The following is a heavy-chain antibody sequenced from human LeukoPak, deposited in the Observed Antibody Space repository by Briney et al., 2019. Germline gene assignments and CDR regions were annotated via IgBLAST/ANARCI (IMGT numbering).Heavy chain of an antibody. CDR1: GFTFSSYW. D-gene: IGHD6-19*01. J-gene: IGHJ4*02. V-gene: IGHV3-23*01. CDR3: AKYRGSGWYFDY. CDR2: ISSSSDST. Sequence: PGGSLRLSCAASGFTFSSYWMHWVRQAPGKGLEWVSTISSSSDSTYYADSVKGRFTISRDNSKNTLYLQMNSLRAEDTAVYNCAKYRGSGWYFDYWGQGTLVTVSS.